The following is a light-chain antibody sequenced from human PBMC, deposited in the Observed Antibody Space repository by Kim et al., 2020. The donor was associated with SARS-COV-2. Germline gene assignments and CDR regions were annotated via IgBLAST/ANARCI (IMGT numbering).Light chain of an antibody. J-gene: IGKJ2*01. V-gene: IGKV4-1*01. CDR1: QSVLSNSNNKNY. CDR2: WAS. Sequence: DIVMTQSPDSLVVSLGERTTINCKSSQSVLSNSNNKNYLFWYQQKPGQPPNLLISWASTRESGVPDRFTGSGSGTEFTLTISSLQSEDFAVYYCQQYNNWAPGYTFGQGTKLEI. CDR3: QQYNNWAPGYT.